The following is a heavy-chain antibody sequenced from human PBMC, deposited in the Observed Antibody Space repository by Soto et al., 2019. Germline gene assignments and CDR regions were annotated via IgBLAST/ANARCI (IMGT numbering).Heavy chain of an antibody. J-gene: IGHJ4*02. D-gene: IGHD1-26*01. CDR2: IYASGSP. V-gene: IGHV4-59*02. CDR1: GGSVSVYY. CDR3: ARGVGSSPPQY. Sequence: KPSETLSLTCTISGGSVSVYYWSWIRQSTGQGLEWIGYIYASGSPYYNPSLRSRVTISADTSKNQISLKLTSPTAADTAVYYCARGVGSSPPQYWGRGTPVTVSS.